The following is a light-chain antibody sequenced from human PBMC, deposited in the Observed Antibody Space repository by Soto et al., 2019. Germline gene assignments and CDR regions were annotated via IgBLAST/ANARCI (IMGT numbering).Light chain of an antibody. Sequence: EIVMTQSPATLSVSPGERVTLSCRASQSVSTNLAWYQQKPGQAPRLLIHGASTRATGISVRFSGSGSGTEFTLTITSPQSEDIAVYYCQQYNNWPRTFGQGTTVEIK. CDR2: GAS. CDR3: QQYNNWPRT. CDR1: QSVSTN. V-gene: IGKV3-15*01. J-gene: IGKJ1*01.